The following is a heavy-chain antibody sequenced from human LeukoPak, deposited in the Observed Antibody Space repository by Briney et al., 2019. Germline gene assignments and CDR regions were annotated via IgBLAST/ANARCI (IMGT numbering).Heavy chain of an antibody. CDR3: ARLRFLEWLFPWFDP. D-gene: IGHD3-3*01. J-gene: IGHJ5*02. Sequence: PSETLSLTCTVSGGSMSSYYWSWIRQTPGKGLEWIGYIYYSGSTNYNPSLKSRVTISVDTSKNQFSLKLSSVAAADTAVYYCARLRFLEWLFPWFDPWGQGTLVTVSS. V-gene: IGHV4-59*08. CDR2: IYYSGST. CDR1: GGSMSSYY.